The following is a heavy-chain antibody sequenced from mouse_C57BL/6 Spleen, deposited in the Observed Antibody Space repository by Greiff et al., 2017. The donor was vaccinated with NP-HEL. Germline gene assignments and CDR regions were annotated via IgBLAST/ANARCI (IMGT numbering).Heavy chain of an antibody. D-gene: IGHD1-2*01. V-gene: IGHV1-50*01. J-gene: IGHJ1*03. CDR2: IDPSDSYT. CDR3: ARGVTTADWYFDV. CDR1: GYTFTSYW. Sequence: QVQLQQPGAELVKPGASVKLSCKASGYTFTSYWMQWVKQRPGQGLEWIGEIDPSDSYTNYNQKFKGQATLTVDTSSSTAYMQLSSLTSEDSAVYDCARGVTTADWYFDVWGTGTTVTVSS.